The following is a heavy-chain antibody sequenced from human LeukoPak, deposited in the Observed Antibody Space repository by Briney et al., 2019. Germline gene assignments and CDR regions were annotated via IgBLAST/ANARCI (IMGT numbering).Heavy chain of an antibody. J-gene: IGHJ5*01. CDR2: IYTSGST. D-gene: IGHD2-15*01. Sequence: PSETLSLTCTVSGGSISSGSYYWSWIRQPAGKGVEWIGRIYTSGSTNYNPSLKSRVTISVDTSKNQFSLKLSSVTAADTAVYYCARVDCSGGSCDSWGQGTLVTVSS. CDR1: GGSISSGSYY. CDR3: ARVDCSGGSCDS. V-gene: IGHV4-61*02.